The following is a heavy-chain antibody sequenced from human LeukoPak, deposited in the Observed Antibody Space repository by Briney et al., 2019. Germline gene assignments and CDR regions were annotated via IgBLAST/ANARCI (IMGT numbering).Heavy chain of an antibody. CDR1: GYTFTSYD. D-gene: IGHD5-18*01. J-gene: IGHJ6*03. V-gene: IGHV1-18*01. Sequence: ASVKVSCKASGYTFTSYDISWVRQAPGQGLEWMGWIGAYNGNTNYAQKLQGRVTMTTDTSTSTAYMELRSLRSDDTAVYYCARTRIQLGSYYYYMDVWGKGTTVTVSS. CDR2: IGAYNGNT. CDR3: ARTRIQLGSYYYYMDV.